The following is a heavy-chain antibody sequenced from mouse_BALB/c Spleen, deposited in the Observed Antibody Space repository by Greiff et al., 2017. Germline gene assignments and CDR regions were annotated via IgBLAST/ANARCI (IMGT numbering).Heavy chain of an antibody. CDR1: GFNIKDYY. J-gene: IGHJ2*01. V-gene: IGHV14-1*02. D-gene: IGHD4-1*01. CDR2: IDPENGNT. CDR3: AELGQYYFDY. Sequence: EVQLQQSGAELVRPGALVKLSCKASGFNIKDYYMHWVKQRPEQGLEWIGWIDPENGNTIYDPKFQGKASITADTSSNTAYLQLSSLTSEDTAVYYCAELGQYYFDYWGQGTTLTVSS.